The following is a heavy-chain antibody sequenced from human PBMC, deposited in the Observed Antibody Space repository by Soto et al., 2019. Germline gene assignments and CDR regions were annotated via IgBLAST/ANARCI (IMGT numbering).Heavy chain of an antibody. CDR2: IDPSDSYT. J-gene: IGHJ4*02. D-gene: IGHD3-10*01. Sequence: EVQLVQSGAEVKKPGESLRISCKGSGYSFTSYWISWVRQMPGKGLEWMGRIDPSDSYTNYSPSFQGHVTISADKSISPAYPEWSSLEALDTAMYYWAAPPVGFRELLTYRGQGTLGTVSS. V-gene: IGHV5-10-1*01. CDR1: GYSFTSYW. CDR3: AAPPVGFRELLTY.